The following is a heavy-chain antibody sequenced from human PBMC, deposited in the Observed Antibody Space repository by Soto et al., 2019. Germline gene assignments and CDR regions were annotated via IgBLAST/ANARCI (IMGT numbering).Heavy chain of an antibody. Sequence: PSETLSLTCTVSGGSISSYYWSWIRQPPGKGLEWIGYIYYSGSTNYNPSLKSRVTISVDTSKNQFSLKLSSVTAADTAVYYCARDGGSSSSRPHWFDPWGQGTLVTAPQ. J-gene: IGHJ5*02. V-gene: IGHV4-59*01. CDR1: GGSISSYY. CDR2: IYYSGST. CDR3: ARDGGSSSSRPHWFDP. D-gene: IGHD6-6*01.